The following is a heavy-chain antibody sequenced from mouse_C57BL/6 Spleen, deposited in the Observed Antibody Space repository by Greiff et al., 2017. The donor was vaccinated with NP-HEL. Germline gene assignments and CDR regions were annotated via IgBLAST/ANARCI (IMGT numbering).Heavy chain of an antibody. CDR1: GFSLSTSGMG. V-gene: IGHV8-12*01. Sequence: QVTLKESGPGILQSSQTLSLTCSFSGFSLSTSGMGVSWIRQPSGKGLEWLAHIYWDDDKRYNPSLKSRLTISKDTSRNQVFLKITSVDTADTATYYCARRAKGDGSSYGYFDVWGTGTTVTVSS. CDR3: ARRAKGDGSSYGYFDV. D-gene: IGHD1-1*01. CDR2: IYWDDDK. J-gene: IGHJ1*03.